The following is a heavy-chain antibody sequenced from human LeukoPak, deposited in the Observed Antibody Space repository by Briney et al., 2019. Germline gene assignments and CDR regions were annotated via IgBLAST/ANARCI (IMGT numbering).Heavy chain of an antibody. CDR1: GLTFTSSG. CDR3: AKSVVPSV. V-gene: IGHV3-30*18. J-gene: IGHJ4*02. Sequence: GRSLRPSCEAAGLTFTSSGMYSVRQAPGKGLLWVAVMSDDGSNKSYADSVKGRCSVSRENAKNTLYLQMNSLRDEDTAVYYCAKSVVPSVWGQGILVTVSS. D-gene: IGHD2-2*01. CDR2: MSDDGSNK.